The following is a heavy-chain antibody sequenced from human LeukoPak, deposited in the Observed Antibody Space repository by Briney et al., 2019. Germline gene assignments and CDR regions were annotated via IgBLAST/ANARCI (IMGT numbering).Heavy chain of an antibody. Sequence: PGGSLRLSCAASGFTFSDYYMSWIRQAPGKGLEWVSYISSSDSTIYYADSVKGRFTISRDNAKNSLYLQMNSLRAEDTAFYYCARSPTSDYYYMDVWGKGTTVTVSS. CDR2: ISSSDSTI. V-gene: IGHV3-11*01. CDR1: GFTFSDYY. J-gene: IGHJ6*03. CDR3: ARSPTSDYYYMDV.